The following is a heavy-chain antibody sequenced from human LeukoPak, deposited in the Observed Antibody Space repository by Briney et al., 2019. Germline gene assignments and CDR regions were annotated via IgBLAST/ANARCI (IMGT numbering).Heavy chain of an antibody. V-gene: IGHV3-33*01. CDR1: GFTFSSYG. J-gene: IGHJ6*02. Sequence: GRSLRLSCAASGFTFSSYGMHWVRQAPGKGLEWVAVIWYDGSNKYYADSVKGRFTISRDNSKTTLYLLMTTLRAEDTAVYYCARALGYSYGFNYYYYGMDVWGQGPTVTVSS. CDR2: IWYDGSNK. CDR3: ARALGYSYGFNYYYYGMDV. D-gene: IGHD5-18*01.